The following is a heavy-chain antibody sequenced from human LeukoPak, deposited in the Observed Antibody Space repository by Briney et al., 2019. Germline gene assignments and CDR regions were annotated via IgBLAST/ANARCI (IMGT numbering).Heavy chain of an antibody. CDR1: GFTVSSNY. CDR3: AKHLLVVPAEYYMDV. D-gene: IGHD2-2*01. Sequence: GGSLRLSCAASGFTVSSNYMSWVRQAPGKGLEWVSVIYSGGSTYYADSVKGRFTISRDNSKNTLYLQMNSLRAEDTAVYYCAKHLLVVPAEYYMDVWGKGTTVTISS. V-gene: IGHV3-66*04. J-gene: IGHJ6*03. CDR2: IYSGGST.